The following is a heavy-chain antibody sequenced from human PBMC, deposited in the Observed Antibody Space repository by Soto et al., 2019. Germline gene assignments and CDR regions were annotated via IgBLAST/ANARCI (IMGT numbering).Heavy chain of an antibody. J-gene: IGHJ4*02. V-gene: IGHV1-69*06. CDR2: IIPIFGTA. D-gene: IGHD3-22*01. CDR1: GGTFSSYA. Sequence: SVKVSCKASGGTFSSYAISWVRQAPGQGLEWMGGIIPIFGTANYAQKFQGRVTITADKSTSTAYMELSSLRSEDTAVYYCARFGDHYDSSGNFDYWGQGTLVTVSS. CDR3: ARFGDHYDSSGNFDY.